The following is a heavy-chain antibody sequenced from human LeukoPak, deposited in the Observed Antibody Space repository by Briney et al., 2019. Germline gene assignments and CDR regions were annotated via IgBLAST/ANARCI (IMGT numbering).Heavy chain of an antibody. CDR1: GFTFSSYE. CDR3: ARGGAYDRSGYVTDFDY. J-gene: IGHJ4*02. V-gene: IGHV3-48*03. D-gene: IGHD3-22*01. Sequence: GGSLRLSCAASGFTFSSYEMNWVRQAPGKGLEWVSYISSSGSTIYYADSVKGRFTISRDNAKNSLYLQMNSLRAEDTAVYYCARGGAYDRSGYVTDFDYWGQGALVTVSS. CDR2: ISSSGSTI.